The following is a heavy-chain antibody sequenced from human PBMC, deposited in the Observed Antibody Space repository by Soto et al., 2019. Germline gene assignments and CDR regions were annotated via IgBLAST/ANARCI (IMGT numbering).Heavy chain of an antibody. V-gene: IGHV1-69*01. CDR2: IIPMFGKA. D-gene: IGHD3-22*01. Sequence: QVHLVQSGAEVKKPGSSVKVSCKASGGTFSWYAINWVRQAPGQGLEWMGGIIPMFGKANYAQKCKDRLTNTADEYKSTGYMELRSLTSEGTDVYYCARDGPLSASSGYYYLYWGQGTLVTVSS. CDR3: ARDGPLSASSGYYYLY. J-gene: IGHJ4*02. CDR1: GGTFSWYA.